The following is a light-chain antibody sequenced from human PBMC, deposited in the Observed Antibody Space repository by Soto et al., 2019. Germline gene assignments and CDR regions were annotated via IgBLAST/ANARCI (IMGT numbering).Light chain of an antibody. Sequence: EIVLTQSPGTLSLSPGERATLSCRASQSVRDSHLASYQQKPGQAPSLLIYETSSRATGITDRFRGSGSVTEFALTITRVEPEDVAMYFCQQYGSSPGTFGQGTKVEI. CDR3: QQYGSSPGT. CDR2: ETS. J-gene: IGKJ1*01. V-gene: IGKV3-20*01. CDR1: QSVRDSH.